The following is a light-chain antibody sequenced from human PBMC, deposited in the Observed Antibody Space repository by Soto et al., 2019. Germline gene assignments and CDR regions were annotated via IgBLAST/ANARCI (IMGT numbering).Light chain of an antibody. V-gene: IGLV2-8*01. Sequence: QSVLTQPPSASGCPGQSVTISCTGTSSDVAGSDYVSWYQQHPGKAPKLIIYEVTKRPAGVPDRFSGSKSGNTASLTVSGLQADDESYYYCSSFARGDNPHVLFGGGTKLTVL. J-gene: IGLJ2*01. CDR1: SSDVAGSDY. CDR2: EVT. CDR3: SSFARGDNPHVL.